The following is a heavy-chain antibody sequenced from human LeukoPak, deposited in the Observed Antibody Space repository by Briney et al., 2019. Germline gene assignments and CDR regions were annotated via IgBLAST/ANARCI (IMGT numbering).Heavy chain of an antibody. J-gene: IGHJ6*02. CDR3: AKDIGRIVGAPSGMDV. CDR1: GITFDDYG. Sequence: GGSPRLSCAASGITFDDYGMHWVRQAPGKGLEWVSGISWNSGSIGYADSVKGRFTISRDNAKNSLYLQMNSLRAEDTALYYCAKDIGRIVGAPSGMDVWGQGTTVTVSS. CDR2: ISWNSGSI. D-gene: IGHD1-26*01. V-gene: IGHV3-9*01.